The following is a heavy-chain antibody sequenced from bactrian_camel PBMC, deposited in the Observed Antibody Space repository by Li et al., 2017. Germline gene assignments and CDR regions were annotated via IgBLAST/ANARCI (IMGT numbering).Heavy chain of an antibody. CDR3: AVYGGLRRICPRLDLFDSGHVPY. V-gene: IGHV3S55*01. D-gene: IGHD3*01. CDR2: LDSEGSL. J-gene: IGHJ4*01. CDR1: GYPYAKYC. Sequence: VQLVESGGGSVQAGGSLRLSCAVSGYPYAKYCMAWFRQALGSEREEVARLDSEGSLSYSDSVKGRFIISKDNADNTLYLQMNSLKPEDTAMYYCAVYGGLRRICPRLDLFDSGHVPYRGQGTQVTVS.